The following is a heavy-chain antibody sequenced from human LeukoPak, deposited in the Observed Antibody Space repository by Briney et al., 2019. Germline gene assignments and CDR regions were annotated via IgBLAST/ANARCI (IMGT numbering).Heavy chain of an antibody. J-gene: IGHJ3*01. CDR3: ARDQAVAGTTDAFDP. CDR1: GGTFSSYG. CDR2: IIPIFGKV. D-gene: IGHD6-19*01. Sequence: SVKVPCKASGGTFSSYGISWVRQAPGQGLEWMGGIIPIFGKVKYPQKFQGRVTITADESTSTVYMELSSLRSEDTAVYYRARDQAVAGTTDAFDPWGQGTMVTVSS. V-gene: IGHV1-69*13.